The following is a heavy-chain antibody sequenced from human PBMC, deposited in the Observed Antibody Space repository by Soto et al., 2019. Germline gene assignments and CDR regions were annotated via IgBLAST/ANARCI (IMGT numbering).Heavy chain of an antibody. V-gene: IGHV3-23*01. Sequence: HPGGSLRLSCAASGFTFSSYAMSWVRQAPGKGLEWVSAISGSGGSTYYADSVKGRFTISRDNSKNTLYLQMNSLRAEDTAVYYCAKALDIVVVVAAYDYWGQGTLVTVSS. D-gene: IGHD2-15*01. J-gene: IGHJ4*02. CDR3: AKALDIVVVVAAYDY. CDR2: ISGSGGST. CDR1: GFTFSSYA.